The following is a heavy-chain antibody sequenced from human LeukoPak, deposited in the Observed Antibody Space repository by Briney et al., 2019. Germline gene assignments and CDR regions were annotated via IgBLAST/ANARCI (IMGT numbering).Heavy chain of an antibody. D-gene: IGHD3-9*01. J-gene: IGHJ3*02. V-gene: IGHV3-30*04. CDR2: ISYDGSNK. Sequence: SGGSLRLSCAASGFTFSSYAMHWVRQAPGKGLEWVAVISYDGSNKYYADSVKGRFTISRDNSKNTLYLQMNSLRAEDTAVYYCARDGDILTGYRVFDIWGQGTMVTVSS. CDR3: ARDGDILTGYRVFDI. CDR1: GFTFSSYA.